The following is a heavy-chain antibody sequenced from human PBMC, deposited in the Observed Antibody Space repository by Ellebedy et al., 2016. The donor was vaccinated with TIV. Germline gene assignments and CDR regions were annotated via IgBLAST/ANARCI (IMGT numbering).Heavy chain of an antibody. CDR3: ARGGDCSGGSCYPFDY. Sequence: ASVKVSCKASGGTFSSYAISWVRQAPGQGLEWMGWISAYNGNTNYAQKLQGRVTMTTDTSTSTAYMELRSLRSDDTAVYYCARGGDCSGGSCYPFDYWGQGTLVTVSS. CDR2: ISAYNGNT. D-gene: IGHD2-15*01. V-gene: IGHV1-18*01. J-gene: IGHJ4*02. CDR1: GGTFSSYA.